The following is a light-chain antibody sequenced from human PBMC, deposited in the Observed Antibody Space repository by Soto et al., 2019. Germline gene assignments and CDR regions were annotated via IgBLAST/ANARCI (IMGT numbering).Light chain of an antibody. Sequence: VMTQTPLSLSVTLGQPASSSCRSNQSLVHSDAIAYFSWFQQSPGRSPRRLIYKVSNRDSGVPARFSGSGSGTDFALKISRVEAEDVGVYYCMQGTHWPITFGQGTRLEIK. CDR1: QSLVHSDAIAY. CDR2: KVS. CDR3: MQGTHWPIT. J-gene: IGKJ5*01. V-gene: IGKV2-30*02.